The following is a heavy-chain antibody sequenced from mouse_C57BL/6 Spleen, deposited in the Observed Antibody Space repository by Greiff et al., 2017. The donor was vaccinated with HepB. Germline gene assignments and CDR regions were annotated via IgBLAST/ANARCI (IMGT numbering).Heavy chain of an antibody. Sequence: QVQQQQPGAELVKPGASVKVSCKASGYTFTSYWMHWVKQRPGQGLEWIGRIHPSDSDTNYNQKFKGKATLTVDKSSSTAYMQLSSLTSEDSAVYYCAPYYGNPWFAYWGQGTLVTVSA. CDR2: IHPSDSDT. CDR3: APYYGNPWFAY. J-gene: IGHJ3*01. V-gene: IGHV1-74*01. CDR1: GYTFTSYW. D-gene: IGHD2-1*01.